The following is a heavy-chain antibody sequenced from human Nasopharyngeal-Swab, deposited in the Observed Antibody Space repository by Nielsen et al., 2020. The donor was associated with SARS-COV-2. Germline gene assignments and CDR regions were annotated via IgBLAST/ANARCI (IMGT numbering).Heavy chain of an antibody. CDR1: GYTFTSYD. J-gene: IGHJ4*02. CDR2: MNPNSGNT. V-gene: IGHV1-8*01. D-gene: IGHD5-18*01. CDR3: AIAMDTAMDSYFDY. Sequence: ASVKVSCKASGYTFTSYDINWVRQATGQGLEWMGWMNPNSGNTGYAQKFQGRVTMTRNTSISTAYMELSSLRSEDTAVYYCAIAMDTAMDSYFDYWGQGTLVTVSS.